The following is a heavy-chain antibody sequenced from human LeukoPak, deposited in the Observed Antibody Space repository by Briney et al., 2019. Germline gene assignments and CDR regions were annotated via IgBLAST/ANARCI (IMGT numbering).Heavy chain of an antibody. D-gene: IGHD2-15*01. CDR2: IYDSGTT. CDR3: ASGSQSGY. V-gene: IGHV4-39*01. CDR1: GGSINRSNYY. J-gene: IGHJ4*02. Sequence: SETLSLTCTVSGGSINRSNYYWGWFRQPPGKGLEYIAHIYDSGTTHYNPSLKSRVTISVAASKDQFSLMLISVTAADTAVYYCASGSQSGYWGQGTLVTVYS.